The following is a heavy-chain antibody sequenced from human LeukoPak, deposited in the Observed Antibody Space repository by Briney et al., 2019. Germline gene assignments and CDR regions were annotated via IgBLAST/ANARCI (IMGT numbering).Heavy chain of an antibody. V-gene: IGHV4-39*07. CDR2: IYYSGST. D-gene: IGHD3-10*01. CDR3: ARVYMSGDAFDI. CDR1: GGSFSGYY. Sequence: SETLSLTCSVDGGSFSGYYWGWIRQPPGKGLEWIGSIYYSGSTYYNPSLKSRVTISVDTSKNQFSLKLSSVTAADTAVYYCARVYMSGDAFDIWGQGTMVTVSS. J-gene: IGHJ3*02.